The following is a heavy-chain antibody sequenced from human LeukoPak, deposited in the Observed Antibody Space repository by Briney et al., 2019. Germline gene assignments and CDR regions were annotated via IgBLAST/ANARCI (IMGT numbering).Heavy chain of an antibody. CDR1: GFTFSSYG. CDR2: ISFDGSNN. J-gene: IGHJ4*02. D-gene: IGHD6-19*01. Sequence: PGRSLRLSCAASGFTFSSYGMHWVRQAPGKGLEWVAVISFDGSNNYYADSVKGRFTISRDNSKNTLYLQMNSLRGEDTAVYYCAKWDIAVAGTHPDWGQGTLVTVSS. V-gene: IGHV3-30*18. CDR3: AKWDIAVAGTHPD.